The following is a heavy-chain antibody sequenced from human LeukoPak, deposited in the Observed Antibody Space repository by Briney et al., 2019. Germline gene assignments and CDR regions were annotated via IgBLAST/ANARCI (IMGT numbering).Heavy chain of an antibody. Sequence: GWSLRLSCAASGFTFSTHGMHWVRQAPGKGLEGVAFIRYDGINKYYADSVKGRFSISRDNAKNTLFLQMNSLRAEDTAVYYCARVTPPHYVLSDSTGYYYDFWGQGTLVTVSS. CDR1: GFTFSTHG. D-gene: IGHD3-22*01. V-gene: IGHV3-30*02. J-gene: IGHJ4*02. CDR3: ARVTPPHYVLSDSTGYYYDF. CDR2: IRYDGINK.